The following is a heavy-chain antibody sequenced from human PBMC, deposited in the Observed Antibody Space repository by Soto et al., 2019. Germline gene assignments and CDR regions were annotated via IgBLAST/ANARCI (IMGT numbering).Heavy chain of an antibody. J-gene: IGHJ4*02. Sequence: QVQLQESGPGLVKPSETLSLTCTVSGGSISSFYWSWIRQPPGKGLEWIGYTFYSGFTKYNPSLKSRVTISLDTSKHHIYMNLSSVTAADTALYYCAREGLRFGDYEGYWGQGAPVTVSS. CDR2: TFYSGFT. CDR1: GGSISSFY. D-gene: IGHD3-10*01. V-gene: IGHV4-59*01. CDR3: AREGLRFGDYEGY.